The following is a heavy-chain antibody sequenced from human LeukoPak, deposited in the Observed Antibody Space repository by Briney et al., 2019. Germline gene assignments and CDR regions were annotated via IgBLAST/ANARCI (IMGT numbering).Heavy chain of an antibody. V-gene: IGHV4-34*01. CDR3: AGDRDSSSLLDY. Sequence: SETLSLTCAVYGASFSGYYWSWIRQPPGKGLEWIGEINHSGSTNYNPSLKSRVTISVDTSKNQFSLKLSSVTAADTAVYYCAGDRDSSSLLDYWGQGTLVTVSS. D-gene: IGHD6-6*01. CDR1: GASFSGYY. CDR2: INHSGST. J-gene: IGHJ4*02.